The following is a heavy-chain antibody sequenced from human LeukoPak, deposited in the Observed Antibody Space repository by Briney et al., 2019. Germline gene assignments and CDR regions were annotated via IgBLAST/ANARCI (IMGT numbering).Heavy chain of an antibody. V-gene: IGHV3-74*01. CDR2: IKSDGSST. CDR3: TRILVGGTRAFDI. J-gene: IGHJ3*02. Sequence: GGSLRLSCAASGFTFSNYWMHWVRQAPGKGLVWVSRIKSDGSSTNYADSVKGRFTISRDNAKNTLYLQMNSLRAEDTAMYYCTRILVGGTRAFDIWGQGTIATVSS. D-gene: IGHD1-26*01. CDR1: GFTFSNYW.